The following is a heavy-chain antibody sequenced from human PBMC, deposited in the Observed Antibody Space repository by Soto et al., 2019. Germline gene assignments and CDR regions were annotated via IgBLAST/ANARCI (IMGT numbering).Heavy chain of an antibody. CDR1: GFTFSSYW. Sequence: EVQLVESGGGLVQPGGSLRLSCAASGFTFSSYWMSWVRQAPGKGLEWVANIKQDGSEKYYVDSVKGRFTISRDNAKNSLYLQMNSLRAEDTAVYYCARDGFGELYSYYYYGMDVWGQGTTVTVSS. D-gene: IGHD3-10*01. V-gene: IGHV3-7*01. CDR3: ARDGFGELYSYYYYGMDV. J-gene: IGHJ6*02. CDR2: IKQDGSEK.